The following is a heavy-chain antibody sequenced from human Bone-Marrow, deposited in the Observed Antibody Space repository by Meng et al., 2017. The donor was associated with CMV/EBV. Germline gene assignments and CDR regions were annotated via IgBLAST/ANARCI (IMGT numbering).Heavy chain of an antibody. CDR1: GFTFSSSA. Sequence: GGSLRLSCAASGFTFSSSAMHWVRQASGKGLEWVGRIRSKANSYATAYAASVKGRFTISRDDSKNTAYLQMNSLKTEDTAVYYCTRHVVVGTGVNLFDYWGQGTLVTVSS. V-gene: IGHV3-73*01. D-gene: IGHD7-27*01. CDR2: IRSKANSYAT. J-gene: IGHJ4*02. CDR3: TRHVVVGTGVNLFDY.